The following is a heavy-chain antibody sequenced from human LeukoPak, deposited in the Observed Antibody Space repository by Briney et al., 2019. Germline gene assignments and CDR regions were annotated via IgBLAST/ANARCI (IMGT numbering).Heavy chain of an antibody. J-gene: IGHJ4*02. D-gene: IGHD3-22*01. V-gene: IGHV4-34*01. CDR1: GGSFSGYY. CDR2: INHSGST. CDR3: ARAQKKYYYDSSGYHSRDYFDY. Sequence: PSETLSLTCAVYGGSFSGYYWSWIRQPPGKGLEWIGEINHSGSTNYNPSLKSRVTISVDTSKNQFSLKLSSVTAADTAVYYCARAQKKYYYDSSGYHSRDYFDYWGQGTLVTVSS.